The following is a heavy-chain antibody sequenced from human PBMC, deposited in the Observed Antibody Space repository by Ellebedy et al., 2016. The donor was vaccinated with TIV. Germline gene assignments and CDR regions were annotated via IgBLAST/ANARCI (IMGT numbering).Heavy chain of an antibody. V-gene: IGHV5-51*01. D-gene: IGHD1-26*01. CDR3: ARRQGDSGSFYFDY. CDR1: GYSFTSYW. CDR2: IYPGDSDT. Sequence: KVSCKGSGYSFTSYWIGWVRQMPGKGLAWMGIIYPGDSDTRSSPSFQGQVTISADKSISTAYLQWSTLKASDTAMYHCARRQGDSGSFYFDYWGQGTLVTVSS. J-gene: IGHJ4*02.